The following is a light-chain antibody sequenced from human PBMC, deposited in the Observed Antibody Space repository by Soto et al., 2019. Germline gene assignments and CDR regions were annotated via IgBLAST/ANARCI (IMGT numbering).Light chain of an antibody. Sequence: DIQMTQSPSSLSASVGDRVTITCRASQTIRDYLNWYQQTPGKAPSIXIYAASSLQSGVPSRFSSSGAGTDFTRTITSLQPEDFEADYCQQSSNTTLTFGGGTKVDIK. V-gene: IGKV1-39*01. J-gene: IGKJ4*01. CDR2: AAS. CDR3: QQSSNTTLT. CDR1: QTIRDY.